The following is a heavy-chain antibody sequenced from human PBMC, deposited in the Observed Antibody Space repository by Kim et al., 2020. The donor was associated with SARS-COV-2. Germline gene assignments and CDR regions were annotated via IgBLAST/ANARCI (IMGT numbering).Heavy chain of an antibody. Sequence: GGSLRLSCAASGFTFSSYVMNWVRQAPGKGLEWVSAIRGSGGSTYYADSVQGRFTISRDNSKNTLYLQMNSLRAEDTAVYYCAKGSGYYKYYFDDWGQGTLVTVSS. D-gene: IGHD3-22*01. J-gene: IGHJ4*02. V-gene: IGHV3-23*01. CDR2: IRGSGGST. CDR3: AKGSGYYKYYFDD. CDR1: GFTFSSYV.